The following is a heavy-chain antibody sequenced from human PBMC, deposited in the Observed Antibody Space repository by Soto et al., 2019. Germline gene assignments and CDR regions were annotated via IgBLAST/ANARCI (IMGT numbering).Heavy chain of an antibody. CDR2: ICTSGST. V-gene: IGHV4-4*07. D-gene: IGHD3-9*01. J-gene: IGHJ4*02. Sequence: SETLSLTCTVSGGSISSYYWSWIRQPAGKGLERIGRICTSGSTNYNPSLKSRVTMSVDTSKNQFSLKLSPVTAADTAVYYCASYRXDDYDNMTGYSEYYFDYWGRGTLVTVSS. CDR3: ASYRXDDYDNMTGYSEYYFDY. CDR1: GGSISSYY.